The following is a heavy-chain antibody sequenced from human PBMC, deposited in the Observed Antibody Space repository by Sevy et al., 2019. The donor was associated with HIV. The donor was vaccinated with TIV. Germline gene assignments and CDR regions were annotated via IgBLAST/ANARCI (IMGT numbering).Heavy chain of an antibody. V-gene: IGHV3-30-3*01. CDR2: ISYDGSDK. CDR3: ARRYFDL. CDR1: GFAFSNYYA. J-gene: IGHJ4*01. Sequence: GGSLRLSCAASGFAFSNYYAMHWVRQAPGKGLEWVALISYDGSDKYYADSVKGRFTISRDNAKESVYLQMSNLRVEDTGIYDCARRYFDLWGHGTLVTVSS.